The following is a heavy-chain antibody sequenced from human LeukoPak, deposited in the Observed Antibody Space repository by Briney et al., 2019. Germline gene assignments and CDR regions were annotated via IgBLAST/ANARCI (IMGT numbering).Heavy chain of an antibody. CDR3: ATTSMVRGVYYYYYYGMDV. J-gene: IGHJ6*04. CDR2: FDPEDGET. CDR1: GYTLTELS. D-gene: IGHD3-10*01. Sequence: ASVKVSCKVSGYTLTELSMRWVRQAPGKGLEWRGGFDPEDGETIYAQKFQGRVSMTEDTSTDTAYMELSSLRSEDTAVYYCATTSMVRGVYYYYYYGMDVWGKGTTVTVSS. V-gene: IGHV1-24*01.